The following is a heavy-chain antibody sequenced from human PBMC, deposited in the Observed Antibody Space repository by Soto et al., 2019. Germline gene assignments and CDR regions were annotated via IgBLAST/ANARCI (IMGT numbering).Heavy chain of an antibody. J-gene: IGHJ6*02. Sequence: QVQLVQSGAEVKKPGSSVKVSCKASGGTFSSYAISWVRQAPGQGLEWMGGIIPLFGTANYAQKFQGRVTITADETTSTAYMELSSLRSEDTAVYYCARDQLGYGISTSCYEHHYYYGMDVWGQGTTVTVSS. V-gene: IGHV1-69*12. D-gene: IGHD2-2*01. CDR1: GGTFSSYA. CDR3: ARDQLGYGISTSCYEHHYYYGMDV. CDR2: IIPLFGTA.